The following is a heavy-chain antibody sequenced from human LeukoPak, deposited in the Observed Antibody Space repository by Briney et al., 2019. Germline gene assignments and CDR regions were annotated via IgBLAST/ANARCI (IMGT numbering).Heavy chain of an antibody. CDR1: GYSFTSYW. Sequence: GESLKISCKGSGYSFTSYWIGWVLQMPGKGLEWMVIIYPGDSDTRYSPSFQGQVTISADKSISTAYLQWSSLKASDTAMYYCARQGGDYYDSSGYNPDYWGQGTLVTVSS. V-gene: IGHV5-51*01. CDR2: IYPGDSDT. D-gene: IGHD3-22*01. CDR3: ARQGGDYYDSSGYNPDY. J-gene: IGHJ4*02.